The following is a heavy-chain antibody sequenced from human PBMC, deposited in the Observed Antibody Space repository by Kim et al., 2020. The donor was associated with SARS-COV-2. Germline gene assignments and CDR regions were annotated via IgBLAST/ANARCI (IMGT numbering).Heavy chain of an antibody. V-gene: IGHV3-21*01. J-gene: IGHJ4*02. CDR2: ISSSSSYI. CDR3: ARDPDYDILTGHGY. CDR1: GFTFSSYS. D-gene: IGHD3-9*01. Sequence: GGSLRLSCAASGFTFSSYSMNWVRQAPGKGLEWVSSISSSSSYIYYADSVKGRFTISRDNAKNSLYLQMNSLRAEDTAVYFCARDPDYDILTGHGYWGQGTLVTVSS.